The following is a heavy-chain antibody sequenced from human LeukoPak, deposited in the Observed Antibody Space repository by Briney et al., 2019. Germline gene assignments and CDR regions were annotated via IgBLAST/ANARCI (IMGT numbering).Heavy chain of an antibody. CDR2: IYHSGST. CDR3: ARGSQYSYALLDY. V-gene: IGHV4-38-2*02. D-gene: IGHD5-18*01. Sequence: SETLSLTCTVSGYSISSGYYWGWIRQPPGKGLEWIGSIYHSGSTYYNPSLKSRVTISVDTSKNQFSLKLSSVTAADTAVYYCARGSQYSYALLDYWGQGTLVTVSS. J-gene: IGHJ4*02. CDR1: GYSISSGYY.